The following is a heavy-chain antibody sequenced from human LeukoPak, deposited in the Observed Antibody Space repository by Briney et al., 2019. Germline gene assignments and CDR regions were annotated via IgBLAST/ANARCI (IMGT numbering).Heavy chain of an antibody. V-gene: IGHV1-3*01. Sequence: ASVKVSCKESGYTFTNYAIHWVRQAPGQRLEWMGWINAGIGNTKYSQKFQGRVAITRDTSASTAYMELSSLRSEDTAVYYCARTQGVFYGGNFGAFHIWGQGTMVTVSS. D-gene: IGHD4-23*01. CDR3: ARTQGVFYGGNFGAFHI. CDR1: GYTFTNYA. CDR2: INAGIGNT. J-gene: IGHJ3*02.